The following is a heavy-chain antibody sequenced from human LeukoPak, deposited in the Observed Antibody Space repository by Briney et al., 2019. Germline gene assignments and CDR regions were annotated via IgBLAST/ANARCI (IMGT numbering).Heavy chain of an antibody. V-gene: IGHV1-2*02. CDR3: ARLGHYDFWNGDY. D-gene: IGHD3-3*01. Sequence: ASAKVSCKASGYTFSDYYMHWVRQAPGQGLEWMGWINPNSGGTDYAQKFQGRVTMTRDTSISTAYMELSRLRSDDTAVYYCARLGHYDFWNGDYWGQGTLVTVSS. CDR1: GYTFSDYY. J-gene: IGHJ4*02. CDR2: INPNSGGT.